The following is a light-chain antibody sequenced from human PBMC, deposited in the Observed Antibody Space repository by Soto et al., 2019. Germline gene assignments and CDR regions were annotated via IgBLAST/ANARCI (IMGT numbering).Light chain of an antibody. CDR1: QSVSSSY. Sequence: EIVLTQSPGTLYFSPGERDTLSCRASQSVSSSYLAWDQQKTGQAPRLLIYCASSSATGITDRFSGSGSGTDSTLTISRLEPEDFAVYYCQKYGSSPPYTFGQGTKLEIK. J-gene: IGKJ2*01. V-gene: IGKV3-20*01. CDR3: QKYGSSPPYT. CDR2: CAS.